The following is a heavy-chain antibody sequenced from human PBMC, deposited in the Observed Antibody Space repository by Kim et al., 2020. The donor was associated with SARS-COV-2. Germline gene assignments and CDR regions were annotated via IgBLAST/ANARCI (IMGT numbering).Heavy chain of an antibody. CDR3: ARDPRFTNMVTFDY. D-gene: IGHD5-18*01. J-gene: IGHJ4*02. V-gene: IGHV6-1*01. Sequence: YALSVKSRRTINPDTSTNQFSLQLSSVTPEDTAIYFCARDPRFTNMVTFDYWGQGTLVTVSS.